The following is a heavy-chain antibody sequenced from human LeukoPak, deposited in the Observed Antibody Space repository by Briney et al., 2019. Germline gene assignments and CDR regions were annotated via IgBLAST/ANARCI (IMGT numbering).Heavy chain of an antibody. J-gene: IGHJ4*02. D-gene: IGHD3-3*02. Sequence: GGSLRLSCAASGFTVSSTYMSWVRQAPGQGLEWVSLLYSSGITFYAESVQGRFTISRDNSKNTLYLQMNSLRAEDTAIYYCARDSSSFPNYFDCWGQGTLVTVSS. V-gene: IGHV3-53*01. CDR3: ARDSSSFPNYFDC. CDR1: GFTVSSTY. CDR2: LYSSGIT.